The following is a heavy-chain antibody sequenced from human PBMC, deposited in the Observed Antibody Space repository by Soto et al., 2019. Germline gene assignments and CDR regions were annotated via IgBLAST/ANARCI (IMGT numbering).Heavy chain of an antibody. V-gene: IGHV3-23*01. CDR2: VTVTGGST. J-gene: IGHJ5*02. CDR1: AISFNTYG. D-gene: IGHD3-10*01. Sequence: LRLSCAASAISFNTYGVTWVRQTPRKGLESVSTVTVTGGSTYYADSVKGRFTISRDRSNYTVSLLLNSLRVEDTAINYCAEQRSPQGWFDPWGQGTPVTVSS. CDR3: AEQRSPQGWFDP.